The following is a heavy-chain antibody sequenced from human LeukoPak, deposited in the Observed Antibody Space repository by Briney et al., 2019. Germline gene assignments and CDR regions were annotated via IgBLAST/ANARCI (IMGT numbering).Heavy chain of an antibody. V-gene: IGHV1-2*02. Sequence: ASVKVSCKASGYTFTVYYIHWVRQAPGQGLEWMGWINPNSGGTNYEQKFQGRVTMTRDTSISTAYMDLSRLTSDDTAVYYCARDAIVRDYSNSDYWGQGTLVTVSS. CDR2: INPNSGGT. CDR1: GYTFTVYY. D-gene: IGHD4-11*01. CDR3: ARDAIVRDYSNSDY. J-gene: IGHJ4*02.